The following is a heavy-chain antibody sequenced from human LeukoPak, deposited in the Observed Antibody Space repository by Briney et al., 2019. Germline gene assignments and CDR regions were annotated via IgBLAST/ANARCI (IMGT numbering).Heavy chain of an antibody. D-gene: IGHD6-19*01. CDR1: GGSISGYY. CDR2: IYYSGST. J-gene: IGHJ4*02. Sequence: SETLSLTCTVPGGSISGYYWSWIRQPPGKGPEWIGYIYYSGSTNYNPSLKSRVTISVDTSKNQFSLKMNSVTARDTAVYYCASVASSGWSHCDYWGQGTLVTVSS. V-gene: IGHV4-59*08. CDR3: ASVASSGWSHCDY.